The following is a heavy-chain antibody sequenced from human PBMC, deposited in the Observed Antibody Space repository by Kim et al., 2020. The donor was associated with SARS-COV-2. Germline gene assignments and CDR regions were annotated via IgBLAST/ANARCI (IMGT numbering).Heavy chain of an antibody. CDR1: GGSISSYY. D-gene: IGHD3-10*01. V-gene: IGHV4-59*01. CDR3: AGAPDYYGSGSYLAY. CDR2: IYYSGST. J-gene: IGHJ4*02. Sequence: SETLSLTCTVSGGSISSYYWSWIRQPPGKGLEWIGYIYYSGSTNYNPSLKSRVTISVDTSKNQFSLKLSSVTAADTAVYYCAGAPDYYGSGSYLAYWGQGTLVTVSS.